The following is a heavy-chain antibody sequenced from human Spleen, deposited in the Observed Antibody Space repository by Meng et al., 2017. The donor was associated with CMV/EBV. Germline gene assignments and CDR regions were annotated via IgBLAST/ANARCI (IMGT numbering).Heavy chain of an antibody. J-gene: IGHJ5*02. D-gene: IGHD1/OR15-1a*01. Sequence: KASGYAFTGYYMHWVRQAPGQGLEWMGWINPNSGGTNYAQKFQGRVTMTRDTSISTAYMELSRLRSDDTAVYYCAGGYTGTSNWFDPWGQGTLVTVSS. CDR2: INPNSGGT. CDR1: GYAFTGYY. V-gene: IGHV1-2*02. CDR3: AGGYTGTSNWFDP.